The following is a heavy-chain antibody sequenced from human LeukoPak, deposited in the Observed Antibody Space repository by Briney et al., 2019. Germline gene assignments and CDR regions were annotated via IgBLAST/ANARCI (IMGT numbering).Heavy chain of an antibody. Sequence: EASVKVSCKASGGTFSSYTISWVRQPPGQGLEWMGRIIPILGIANYAQKFQGRVTITADKSTSTAYMELSSLRAEDTAVYYCARDRVDYYYDSSGGAAFDIWGQGTMVTVSS. D-gene: IGHD3-22*01. CDR1: GGTFSSYT. V-gene: IGHV1-69*04. CDR3: ARDRVDYYYDSSGGAAFDI. CDR2: IIPILGIA. J-gene: IGHJ3*02.